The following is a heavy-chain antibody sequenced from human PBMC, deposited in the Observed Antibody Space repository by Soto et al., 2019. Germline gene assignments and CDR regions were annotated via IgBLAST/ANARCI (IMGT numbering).Heavy chain of an antibody. Sequence: XATLSLTFTVSGGSISSYYWSWIRQPPGKGLEWVGYIYYSGSTNYNPSLKSRVTISVDTSKNQFSLKLSSVTAADTAVYYCARDLGYCSGGSCYGYYYYGMDVWGQGTTVTVSS. CDR3: ARDLGYCSGGSCYGYYYYGMDV. CDR1: GGSISSYY. CDR2: IYYSGST. J-gene: IGHJ6*02. V-gene: IGHV4-59*01. D-gene: IGHD2-15*01.